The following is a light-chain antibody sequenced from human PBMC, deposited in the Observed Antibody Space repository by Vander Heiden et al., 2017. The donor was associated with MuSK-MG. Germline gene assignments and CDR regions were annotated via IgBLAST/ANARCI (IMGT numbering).Light chain of an antibody. CDR1: SSNLGAGYD. CDR2: GNS. V-gene: IGLV1-40*01. Sequence: QSVLTKPPSVSGAPGPRVTISCTGSSSNLGAGYDVHRYQQPPGTAPKLLIYGNSNRPSGVPARFSGSKSGTLASLAITGVQDEDDADYYWQAYDSSFVFGGGTKLTVL. J-gene: IGLJ2*01. CDR3: QAYDSSFV.